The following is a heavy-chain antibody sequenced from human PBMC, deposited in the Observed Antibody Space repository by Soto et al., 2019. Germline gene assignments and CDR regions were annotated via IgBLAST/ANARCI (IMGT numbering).Heavy chain of an antibody. CDR2: INPNSGAT. V-gene: IGHV1-2*02. Sequence: ASVKVSCKASGYTFTDYYMHWVRQAPGQGLEWMGWINPNSGATSYAQRFQGRVTMTRDTSISTAYMELSRLTSDDTAVYYCAREGGDIVQMVYALPWYWGQGTLVTVSS. CDR3: AREGGDIVQMVYALPWY. D-gene: IGHD2-8*01. J-gene: IGHJ4*02. CDR1: GYTFTDYY.